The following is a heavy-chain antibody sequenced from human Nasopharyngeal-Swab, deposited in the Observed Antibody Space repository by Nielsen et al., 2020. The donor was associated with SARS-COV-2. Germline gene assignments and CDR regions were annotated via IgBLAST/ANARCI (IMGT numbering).Heavy chain of an antibody. D-gene: IGHD6-6*01. Sequence: GESLKISCAASGFTFSSYEMSWVRQAPGKGLEWVSVIYSGGSSTYYADSVKGRFTISRDNSKNTLYLQTNSLGAEDTAVYYCAKETVAALDHWGQGTLVTVSS. CDR3: AKETVAALDH. V-gene: IGHV3-23*03. CDR1: GFTFSSYE. CDR2: IYSGGSST. J-gene: IGHJ4*02.